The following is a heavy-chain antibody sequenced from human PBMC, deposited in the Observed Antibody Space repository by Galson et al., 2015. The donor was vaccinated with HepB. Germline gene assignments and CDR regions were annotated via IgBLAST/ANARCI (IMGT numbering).Heavy chain of an antibody. V-gene: IGHV3-30-3*01. Sequence: SLRLSCAASGFTFSSYAMHWVRQAPGKGLEWVAVISYDGSNKYYAGSVKGRFTISRDNSKNTLYLQMNSLRAEDTAVYYCARAPLDVWGQGTTVTVSS. J-gene: IGHJ6*02. CDR1: GFTFSSYA. CDR2: ISYDGSNK. CDR3: ARAPLDV.